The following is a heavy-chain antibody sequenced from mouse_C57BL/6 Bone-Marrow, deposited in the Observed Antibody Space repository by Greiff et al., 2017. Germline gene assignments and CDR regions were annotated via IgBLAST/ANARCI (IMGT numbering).Heavy chain of an antibody. D-gene: IGHD2-4*01. CDR1: GYTFTSYW. CDR3: AMNYDYEWYFDV. V-gene: IGHV1-74*01. CDR2: IHPSDSDT. J-gene: IGHJ1*03. Sequence: VQLQQPGAELVKPGASVKVSCKASGYTFTSYWMHWVKQRPGQGLEWIGRIHPSDSDTNYNQKFKGKATLTVNKASSTAYMQLSSLTSEDSAVYYCAMNYDYEWYFDVWGTGTTVTVSS.